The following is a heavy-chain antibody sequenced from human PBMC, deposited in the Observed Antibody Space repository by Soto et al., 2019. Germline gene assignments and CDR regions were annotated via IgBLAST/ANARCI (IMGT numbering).Heavy chain of an antibody. CDR2: ISGSGGST. D-gene: IGHD1-26*01. CDR3: AKDTSGSYRTRYYFDY. J-gene: IGHJ4*02. CDR1: VFTFISYA. V-gene: IGHV3-23*01. Sequence: PGWSLRLSCASSVFTFISYAMSWVRQAPGKGLEWVSAISGSGGSTYYADSVKGRFTISRDNSKNTLYLQMNSLRAEDTAVYYCAKDTSGSYRTRYYFDYWGQGTLVTVSS.